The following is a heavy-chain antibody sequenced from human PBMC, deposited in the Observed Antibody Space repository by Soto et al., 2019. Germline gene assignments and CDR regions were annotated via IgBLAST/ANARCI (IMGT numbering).Heavy chain of an antibody. V-gene: IGHV3-48*02. J-gene: IGHJ2*01. D-gene: IGHD3-22*01. CDR3: ARGRRYDSSGYYYWYFDL. CDR2: ISSRSDTI. Sequence: EVQLVESGGGLVQPGGSLRLSCAASGFTFSTYSMNWVRQAPGKGLEWISYISSRSDTIYYADSVKGRFTISRDNAKNSLYLQMNSLRDEDTSVYYCARGRRYDSSGYYYWYFDLWGRGTLVTVSS. CDR1: GFTFSTYS.